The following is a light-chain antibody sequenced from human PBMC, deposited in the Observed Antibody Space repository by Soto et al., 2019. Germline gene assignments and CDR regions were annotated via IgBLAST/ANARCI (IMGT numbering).Light chain of an antibody. CDR2: EVS. V-gene: IGLV2-8*01. Sequence: QSVLTQPPSASGSPGQSVTISCTGTSSDVGGYNYVSWNQQHPGKAPKLMIYEVSKRPSGVPDRFSGSKSGNTASLTVSGLQAEDEADYYCPSYAGSNDWVFGGGTKLTVL. J-gene: IGLJ3*02. CDR3: PSYAGSNDWV. CDR1: SSDVGGYNY.